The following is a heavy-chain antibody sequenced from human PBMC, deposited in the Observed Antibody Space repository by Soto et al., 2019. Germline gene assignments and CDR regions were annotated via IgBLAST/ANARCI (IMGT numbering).Heavy chain of an antibody. Sequence: GGSLRLSCAASGFTFSSYGMHWVRQAPGKGLEWVAVISYDGSNKYYADSVKGRFTISRDNSKNTLYLQMNSLRAEDTAVYYCAKAGSYYDILTGSLYYYYGMDVWGQGTTVTVSS. V-gene: IGHV3-30*18. CDR2: ISYDGSNK. CDR3: AKAGSYYDILTGSLYYYYGMDV. J-gene: IGHJ6*02. CDR1: GFTFSSYG. D-gene: IGHD3-9*01.